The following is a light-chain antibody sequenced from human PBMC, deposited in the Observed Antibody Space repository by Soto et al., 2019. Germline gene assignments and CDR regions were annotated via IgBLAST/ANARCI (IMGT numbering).Light chain of an antibody. CDR1: SSDVETYKY. Sequence: QSALTQPASVSASAGQSITISCTGTSSDVETYKYVSWYRQRAGKVPKLILYDVTDRPSGISPRFSGSKSGNTASLTISGLQPEDEADYYCSSYVSKNTLMFGGGTQLTVL. V-gene: IGLV2-14*03. CDR2: DVT. J-gene: IGLJ3*02. CDR3: SSYVSKNTLM.